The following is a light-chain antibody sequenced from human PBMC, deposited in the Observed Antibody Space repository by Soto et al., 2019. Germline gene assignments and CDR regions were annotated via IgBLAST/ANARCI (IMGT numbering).Light chain of an antibody. CDR3: NSYTGSSTYV. CDR2: EVS. J-gene: IGLJ1*01. CDR1: SSDVGSYNR. V-gene: IGLV2-18*02. Sequence: QSALTQPPSVSGSPGQSVAISCTGTSSDVGSYNRVSWYQQPPGAAPKLMIYEVSNRPSVVPDRFSGSKSGNTASLTISGLQAEDEADYYRNSYTGSSTYVFGTGTKLTVL.